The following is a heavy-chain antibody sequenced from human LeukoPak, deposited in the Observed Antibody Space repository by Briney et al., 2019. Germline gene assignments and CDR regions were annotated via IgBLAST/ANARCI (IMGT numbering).Heavy chain of an antibody. Sequence: SETLSLTCTVSGGSISSGGYYWSWIWQPPGKGLEWIGYIYHSGSTYYNPSLKSRVTISVDRSKNQFSLKLSSVTAADTAVYYCARSHFWSGYYTGIYWGQGTLVTVSS. CDR2: IYHSGST. J-gene: IGHJ4*02. D-gene: IGHD3-3*01. V-gene: IGHV4-30-2*01. CDR3: ARSHFWSGYYTGIY. CDR1: GGSISSGGYY.